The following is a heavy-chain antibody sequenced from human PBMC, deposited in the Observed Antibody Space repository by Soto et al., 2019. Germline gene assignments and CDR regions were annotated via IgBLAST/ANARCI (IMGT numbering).Heavy chain of an antibody. CDR1: GYTFTSYY. V-gene: IGHV1-46*01. CDR2: INPSGGST. Sequence: ASVKVSCKASGYTFTSYYMHWVRQAPGQGIEWMGIINPSGGSTSYAQKFQGRVTMTRDTSTSTVYMELSSLRSEDTAVYYCASDPYGSGSYYRDYYYYYGMDVWGQGSTVTVSS. D-gene: IGHD3-10*01. CDR3: ASDPYGSGSYYRDYYYYYGMDV. J-gene: IGHJ6*02.